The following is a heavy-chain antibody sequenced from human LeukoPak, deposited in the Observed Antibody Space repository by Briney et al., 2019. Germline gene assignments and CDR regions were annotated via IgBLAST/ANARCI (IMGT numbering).Heavy chain of an antibody. CDR2: IYYSGST. D-gene: IGHD1-26*01. V-gene: IGHV4-61*01. Sequence: SETLSLTCTVSGGSVSSGSYYWSWIRQPPGKGLEWIGYIYYSGSTNYNPSLKSRVTISVDTSKNQFSLKLSSVTAADTAVYYCARELGGSYYVVNWGQGTLVTVSS. CDR3: ARELGGSYYVVN. CDR1: GGSVSSGSYY. J-gene: IGHJ4*02.